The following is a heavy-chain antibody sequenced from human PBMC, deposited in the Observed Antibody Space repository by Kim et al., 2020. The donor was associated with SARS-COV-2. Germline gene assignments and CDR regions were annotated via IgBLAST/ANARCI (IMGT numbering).Heavy chain of an antibody. CDR3: ARGDGSITIFGVVSHYYGMDV. J-gene: IGHJ6*02. D-gene: IGHD3-3*01. V-gene: IGHV4-34*01. Sequence: SETLSLTCAVYGGSFSGYYWSWIRQPPGKGLEWIGEINHSGSTNYNPSLKSRVTISVDTSKNQFSLKLSSVTAADTAVYYCARGDGSITIFGVVSHYYGMDVWGQGTTVTVSS. CDR1: GGSFSGYY. CDR2: INHSGST.